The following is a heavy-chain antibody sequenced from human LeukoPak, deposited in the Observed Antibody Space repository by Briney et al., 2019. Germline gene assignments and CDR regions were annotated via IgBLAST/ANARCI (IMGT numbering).Heavy chain of an antibody. CDR1: GGSISSSSYY. J-gene: IGHJ6*02. V-gene: IGHV4-39*07. D-gene: IGHD4-17*01. CDR3: ARDFRMTTVTTFLTWSYGMDV. CDR2: IYYSGST. Sequence: SETLSLTCTVSGGSISSSSYYWGWIRQPPGKGLEWIGSIYYSGSTYYNPSLKSRVTISVDTSKNQFSLKLSSVTAADTAVYYCARDFRMTTVTTFLTWSYGMDVWGQGTTVTVSS.